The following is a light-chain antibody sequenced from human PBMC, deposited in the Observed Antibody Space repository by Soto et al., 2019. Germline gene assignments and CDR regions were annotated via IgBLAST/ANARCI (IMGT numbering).Light chain of an antibody. CDR2: WAS. V-gene: IGKV4-1*01. Sequence: DIVMTQSPDSLAVSLGERATINCKSSQTVLYSSNNKNYLAWYQQKPGQPPKLLIYWASTRESGVPDRFSGSGSGTDFTLTMSSLQPEDVEVYYCQQYYNTHPNFGPGTKADI. CDR1: QTVLYSSNNKNY. J-gene: IGKJ3*01. CDR3: QQYYNTHPN.